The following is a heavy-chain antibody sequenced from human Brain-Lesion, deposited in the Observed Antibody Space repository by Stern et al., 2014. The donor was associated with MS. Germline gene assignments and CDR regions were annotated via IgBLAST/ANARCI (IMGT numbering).Heavy chain of an antibody. J-gene: IGHJ5*02. Sequence: VQLVESGAEVRRPGASVRVSCKTSGSTFTTIDINWVRQATGHGLEWMGWMSPSSGDTGYGQKVQGRVTKTRNTSKNTTFIELSNLGTEDTAGYYCAGGQPEMSHFDPWGQGTQVIVSS. CDR2: MSPSSGDT. CDR3: AGGQPEMSHFDP. V-gene: IGHV1-8*01. D-gene: IGHD5-24*01. CDR1: GSTFTTID.